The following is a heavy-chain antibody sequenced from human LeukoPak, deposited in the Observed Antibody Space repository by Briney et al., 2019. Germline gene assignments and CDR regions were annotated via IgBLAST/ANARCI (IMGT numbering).Heavy chain of an antibody. CDR1: GGSISSGSYY. Sequence: PSETLSLTCTVSGGSISSGSYYWSWIRQPAWKGLEWVGRIYTSGSTNYNPSLKSRVTISVDTSKNQFSLKLSSVTAADTAVYYCAREGSYTVWGQGTLVTVSS. J-gene: IGHJ4*02. V-gene: IGHV4-61*02. CDR2: IYTSGST. CDR3: AREGSYTV. D-gene: IGHD3-16*01.